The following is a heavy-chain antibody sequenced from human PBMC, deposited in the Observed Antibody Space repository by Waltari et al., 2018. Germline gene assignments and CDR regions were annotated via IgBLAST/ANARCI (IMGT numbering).Heavy chain of an antibody. CDR1: GFTFDDYA. V-gene: IGHV3-9*01. CDR2: ISWNSGSI. J-gene: IGHJ3*02. CDR3: AKEKRELLFAYDI. D-gene: IGHD1-26*01. Sequence: EVQLVESGGGLVQPGRSLRLSCAASGFTFDDYAMHWVRQAPGKGLEWVSGISWNSGSIGYADSVKGRFTITRDNAKSSPHLPMNSLRAEDSAWYDSAKEKRELLFAYDIWGQEKMVTVAS.